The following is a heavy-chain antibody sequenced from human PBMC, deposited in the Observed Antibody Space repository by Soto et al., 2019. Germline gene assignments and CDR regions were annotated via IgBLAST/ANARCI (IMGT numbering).Heavy chain of an antibody. CDR1: GFTFSSYW. V-gene: IGHV3-74*01. CDR2: INSDGSST. CDR3: ARDHTVRGYCSSTSCSSDAFDI. D-gene: IGHD2-2*01. Sequence: GGSLRLSCAASGFTFSSYWMHWVRQAPGKGLVWVSRINSDGSSTSYADSVKGRFTISRDNAKNTLYLQMNSLRAEDTAVYYCARDHTVRGYCSSTSCSSDAFDIWGQGTMVTVSS. J-gene: IGHJ3*02.